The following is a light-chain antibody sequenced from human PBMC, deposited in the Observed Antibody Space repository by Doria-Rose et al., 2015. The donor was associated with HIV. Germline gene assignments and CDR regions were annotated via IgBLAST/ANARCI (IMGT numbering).Light chain of an antibody. CDR3: HQYGTSWT. CDR2: DGS. V-gene: IGKV3-20*01. Sequence: TQSPGTLSLSPGERATLSCRASQSFSSTYLASYQQKPGQAPSLLIYDGSTRATGIPDRFSASGSGTDFTLTINRLEPEDFALYYCHQYGTSWTFGQGTKVEI. CDR1: QSFSSTY. J-gene: IGKJ1*01.